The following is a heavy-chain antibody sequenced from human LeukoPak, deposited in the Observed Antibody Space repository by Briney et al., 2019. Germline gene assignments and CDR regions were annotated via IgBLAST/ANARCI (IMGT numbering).Heavy chain of an antibody. CDR3: ARTLVASGWAYDY. CDR1: GFTFSDAW. CDR2: IYHSGST. Sequence: GSLRLSCAASGFTFSDAWMSWVRQPPGKGLEWIGEIYHSGSTNYNPSLKSRVTISVDKSKNQFSLKLSSVTAADTAVYYCARTLVASGWAYDYWGQGTLVTVSS. J-gene: IGHJ4*02. D-gene: IGHD6-19*01. V-gene: IGHV4-4*02.